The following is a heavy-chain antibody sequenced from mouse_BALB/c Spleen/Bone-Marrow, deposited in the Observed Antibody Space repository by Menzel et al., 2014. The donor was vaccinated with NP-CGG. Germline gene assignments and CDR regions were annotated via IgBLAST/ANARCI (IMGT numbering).Heavy chain of an antibody. V-gene: IGHV2-3*01. Sequence: QVHVKQSGPGLVAPSQSLSIPCTVSGFSLTSYGVSWVRQPPGKGLEWLGVIWGDGSTNYHSALISRLSISKDNSKSXVFLKLNSLQTDDTATYYCAKPTARAYAMDYWGQGTSVTVSS. CDR3: AKPTARAYAMDY. J-gene: IGHJ4*01. D-gene: IGHD3-2*01. CDR1: GFSLTSYG. CDR2: IWGDGST.